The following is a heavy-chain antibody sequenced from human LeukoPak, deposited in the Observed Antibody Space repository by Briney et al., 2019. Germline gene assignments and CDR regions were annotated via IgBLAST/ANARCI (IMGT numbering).Heavy chain of an antibody. J-gene: IGHJ4*02. CDR2: MSNTGTII. Sequence: GSLRLSCAGSGFTFSDYYMSWIRQAPGKGLEWVSYMSNTGTIIYNADSVKGRFTISRDNAKNSPYLQMNSLRAEDTAMYYCARVSRYNWNYGVFDYWGQGTLVTVSS. V-gene: IGHV3-11*04. CDR1: GFTFSDYY. D-gene: IGHD1-7*01. CDR3: ARVSRYNWNYGVFDY.